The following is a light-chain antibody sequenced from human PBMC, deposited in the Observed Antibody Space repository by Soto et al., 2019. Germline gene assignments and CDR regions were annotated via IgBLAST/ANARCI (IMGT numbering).Light chain of an antibody. V-gene: IGKV1-5*01. CDR3: QQYNSYSWT. CDR1: QSISSW. CDR2: DAS. Sequence: DIQMTQSPSTLSASVGDRVTITCRASQSISSWLAWYQQKPGKAPKLLIYDASSLESGVPSRFSGSGSGTEFTLTISILLPDDFATYYCQQYNSYSWTFGQGTKVDIK. J-gene: IGKJ1*01.